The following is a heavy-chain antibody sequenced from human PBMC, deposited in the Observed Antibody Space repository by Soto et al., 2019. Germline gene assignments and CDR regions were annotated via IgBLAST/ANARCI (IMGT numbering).Heavy chain of an antibody. CDR3: AAGEPLNY. D-gene: IGHD3-10*01. Sequence: GGSLRLSCAASGFIFSNYGMHWVRQAPGKELEWVAIIWYDGSNKYYADSVKGRFTISRDNSKNTVYLQMNSLRAEDTAMYFCAAGEPLNYRGQGTLVTVSS. CDR1: GFIFSNYG. CDR2: IWYDGSNK. V-gene: IGHV3-33*01. J-gene: IGHJ4*02.